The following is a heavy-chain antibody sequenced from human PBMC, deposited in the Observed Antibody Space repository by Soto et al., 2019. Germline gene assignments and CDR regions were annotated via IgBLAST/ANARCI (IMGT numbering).Heavy chain of an antibody. D-gene: IGHD3-3*01. CDR1: GFTFSSYS. CDR3: ARAGYRSVDY. Sequence: EVQLVESGGGLVQPGGSLRLSCAASGFTFSSYSMNWVRQAPGKGLEWVSYISSSGSTIYYADSVRGRFTISRDNAKNSLYLQMNSLRDKDTAVYYCARAGYRSVDYWGQGTPVTVSS. J-gene: IGHJ4*02. V-gene: IGHV3-48*02. CDR2: ISSSGSTI.